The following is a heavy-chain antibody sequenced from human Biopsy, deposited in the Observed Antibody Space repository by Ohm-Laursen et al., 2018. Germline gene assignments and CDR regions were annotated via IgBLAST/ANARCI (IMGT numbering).Heavy chain of an antibody. CDR1: GFTFSGHA. Sequence: SLRLSCAASGFTFSGHAMSWVRQAPGKGLECVSIINGGGGSTWYSDPVKGRFTISRDNSKNTLYLQMISLRAEDTAMYYCARDLYDFCGGCPFDPWGQGTLVTVSP. J-gene: IGHJ5*02. CDR2: INGGGGST. V-gene: IGHV3-23*01. D-gene: IGHD3-3*01. CDR3: ARDLYDFCGGCPFDP.